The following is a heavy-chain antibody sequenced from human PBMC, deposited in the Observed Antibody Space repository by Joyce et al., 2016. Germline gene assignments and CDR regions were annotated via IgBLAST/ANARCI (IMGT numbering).Heavy chain of an antibody. V-gene: IGHV4-39*01. CDR1: GGSVSSSSYY. J-gene: IGHJ4*02. CDR2: ISYSGST. Sequence: QLQLQESGPGPVKPAETLSLTCSVSGGSVSSSSYYWVWIRQPPGKGLEWIGSISYSGSTYYNSSLKSRVTMSVDTSKNQFSLKLSAVTAADTALYYCARVSAVVAAVWGQGTLVTVSS. CDR3: ARVSAVVAAV. D-gene: IGHD2-15*01.